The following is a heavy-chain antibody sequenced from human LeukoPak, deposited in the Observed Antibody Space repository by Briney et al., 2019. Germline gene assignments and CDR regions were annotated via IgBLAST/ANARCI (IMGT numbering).Heavy chain of an antibody. CDR1: GSSFTSYW. CDR2: IDPSDSYT. CDR3: ARDGIAAAESDY. Sequence: PGESLPISCQGSGSSFTSYWISGVRQMPGKGLEWMGRIDPSDSYTNYSPSFQGHVTISADKSISTAYLQWSSLKASDTAMYYCARDGIAAAESDYWGQGTLVTVSS. V-gene: IGHV5-10-1*01. J-gene: IGHJ4*02. D-gene: IGHD6-13*01.